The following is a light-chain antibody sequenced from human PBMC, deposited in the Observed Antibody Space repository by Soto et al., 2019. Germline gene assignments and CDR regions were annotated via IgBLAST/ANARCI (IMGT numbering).Light chain of an antibody. Sequence: QSVLTQPASVSGSPGQSITISCTGTSSDVGSYNLISWYQQYPDKAPKLMIYEVNKRPSAVSSRFSGSKSGNTASLTISGLQAEDEADYYCCSYAGGTTFYVFGSGTKLTVL. CDR2: EVN. CDR1: SSDVGSYNL. V-gene: IGLV2-23*02. J-gene: IGLJ1*01. CDR3: CSYAGGTTFYV.